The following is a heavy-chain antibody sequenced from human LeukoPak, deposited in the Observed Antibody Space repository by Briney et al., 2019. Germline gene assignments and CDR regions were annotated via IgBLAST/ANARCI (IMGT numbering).Heavy chain of an antibody. J-gene: IGHJ4*02. CDR3: ATRDF. CDR1: GGSFTTYH. CDR2: INHRGST. V-gene: IGHV4-34*01. Sequence: PSETLSLTCAVYGGSFTTYHWSWIRQPPGKGLEWIAEINHRGSTNYNPSLKSRVTISADMSKNQFSLKLSSVTAADTAVYYCATRDFWGQGTLVTVSS.